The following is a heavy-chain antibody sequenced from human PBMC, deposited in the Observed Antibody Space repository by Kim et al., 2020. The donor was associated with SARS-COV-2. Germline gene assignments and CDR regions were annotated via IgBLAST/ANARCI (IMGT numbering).Heavy chain of an antibody. J-gene: IGHJ6*02. CDR2: ISYDGRNK. V-gene: IGHV3-30-3*01. CDR3: ARGNYYESVSLSDYYNGMDV. CDR1: GLSFDNSA. D-gene: IGHD3-10*01. Sequence: GGSLRLSCVASGLSFDNSAMNWVRQAPGKGLEWVAVISYDGRNKEYADSVKGRFSISRDNSKSTLYLQMNSLRVVDTAVYYCARGNYYESVSLSDYYNGMDVWGQGTTVTVSS.